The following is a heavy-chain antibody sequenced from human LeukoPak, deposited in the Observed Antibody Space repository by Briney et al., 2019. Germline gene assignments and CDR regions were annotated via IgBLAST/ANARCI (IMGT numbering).Heavy chain of an antibody. Sequence: GGSLRLSCAASGFTFSSYWMNWARQAPGKGLEWVASINHNGNVNYYVDSVKGRFTISRDNAKNSLYLQMNSLRAEDTAVYYCARDLPLIGDAFDIWGQGTMVTVSS. V-gene: IGHV3-7*01. J-gene: IGHJ3*02. D-gene: IGHD1-14*01. CDR3: ARDLPLIGDAFDI. CDR2: INHNGNVN. CDR1: GFTFSSYW.